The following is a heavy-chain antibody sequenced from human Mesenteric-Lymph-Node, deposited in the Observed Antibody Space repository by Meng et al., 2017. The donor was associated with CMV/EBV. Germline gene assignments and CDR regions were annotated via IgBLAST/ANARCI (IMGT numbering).Heavy chain of an antibody. CDR1: GFTFSSYS. Sequence: GESLKISCAASGFTFSSYSMNWVRQAPGKGLEWVAFIRYDGSNKYYADSVKGRFTISRDNSKNTLYLQMNSLRAEDTAVYYCAKIGSITIFGVVIIPLDYWGQGTLVTVSS. D-gene: IGHD3-3*01. J-gene: IGHJ4*02. CDR3: AKIGSITIFGVVIIPLDY. CDR2: IRYDGSNK. V-gene: IGHV3-30*02.